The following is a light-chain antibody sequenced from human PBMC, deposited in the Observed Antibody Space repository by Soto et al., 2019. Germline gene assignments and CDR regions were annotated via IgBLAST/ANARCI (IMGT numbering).Light chain of an antibody. Sequence: QSVLTQPPSVSAAPGQKVTISCSGSNSDIGNNYVSWYQELSGTAPKLLIYEDNKRFSGIPDRFSGSKSGTSATLGITGLQTGDEADYYCGTRDGSLNIWVFGGGTKLTVL. CDR1: NSDIGNNY. CDR2: EDN. V-gene: IGLV1-51*02. J-gene: IGLJ3*02. CDR3: GTRDGSLNIWV.